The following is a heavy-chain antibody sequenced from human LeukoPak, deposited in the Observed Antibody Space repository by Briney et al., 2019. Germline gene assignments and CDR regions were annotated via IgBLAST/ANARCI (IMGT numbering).Heavy chain of an antibody. CDR1: GFTFSRYW. J-gene: IGHJ4*02. D-gene: IGHD5-12*01. CDR2: IKEDGSEK. Sequence: GGSLRLSCAASGFTFSRYWRSWVRQAPGKGLEWVANIKEDGSEKYYVDPVKGRFTISRDNAKNSMYLQMNGLRAEDTALYSCARVVAAGRDYRGQGTLVTVSS. CDR3: ARVVAAGRDY. V-gene: IGHV3-7*01.